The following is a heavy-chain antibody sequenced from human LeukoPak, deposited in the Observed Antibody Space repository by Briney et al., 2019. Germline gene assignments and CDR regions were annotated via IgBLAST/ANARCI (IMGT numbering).Heavy chain of an antibody. D-gene: IGHD6-19*01. J-gene: IGHJ5*02. CDR3: ARAVAGRGWFDP. CDR1: GYSISSGYY. CDR2: IYHSGST. Sequence: SETLSLTCTVSGYSISSGYYWGWIRQPPGKGLEWIGSIYHSGSTYYNPSLKSRVTISVDTSKNQFSLKLSSVTAADTAVYYCARAVAGRGWFDPWGQGTLVTVSS. V-gene: IGHV4-38-2*02.